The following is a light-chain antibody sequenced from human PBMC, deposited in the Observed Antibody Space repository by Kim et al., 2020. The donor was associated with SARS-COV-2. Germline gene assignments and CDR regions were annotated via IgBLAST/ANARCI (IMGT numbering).Light chain of an antibody. V-gene: IGKV1-5*01. CDR2: DAS. CDR1: QSISSW. CDR3: QQYDSYSYG. Sequence: SASLGDRVTITCRASQSISSWLAWYQQRPGKAPRLLIYDASNLESGVPSRFSGSGSGTEFTLTISSLQPDDLATYYCQQYDSYSYGFGQGTKLEI. J-gene: IGKJ2*03.